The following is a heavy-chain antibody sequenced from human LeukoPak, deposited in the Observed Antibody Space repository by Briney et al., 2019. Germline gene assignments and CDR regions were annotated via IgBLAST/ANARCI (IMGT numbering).Heavy chain of an antibody. CDR1: GGSFSGYY. D-gene: IGHD2-15*01. CDR2: INHSGST. J-gene: IGHJ6*02. CDR3: ARVGGRDIVVVVPNYGMDV. V-gene: IGHV4-34*01. Sequence: SETLSLTCAVYGGSFSGYYWSWIRQPPGKGLEWIGEINHSGSTNYNPSLKSRVTISVDTSKNQFSLKLSSVTAADTAVYYCARVGGRDIVVVVPNYGMDVWGQGTTVTVSS.